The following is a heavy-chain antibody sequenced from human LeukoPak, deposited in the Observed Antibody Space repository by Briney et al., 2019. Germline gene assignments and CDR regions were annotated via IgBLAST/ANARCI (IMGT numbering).Heavy chain of an antibody. CDR1: EYTFTSYY. V-gene: IGHV1-46*01. CDR3: AREGQQLKHFDY. D-gene: IGHD1-1*01. CDR2: INPSGGST. J-gene: IGHJ4*02. Sequence: ASVKVSCKASEYTFTSYYMHWVRQAPGQGLEWVGVINPSGGSTSYAQKFQGRVTTTRDTSTSTVYIELSSLRSEDTAVYYCAREGQQLKHFDYWGQGTLVTVSS.